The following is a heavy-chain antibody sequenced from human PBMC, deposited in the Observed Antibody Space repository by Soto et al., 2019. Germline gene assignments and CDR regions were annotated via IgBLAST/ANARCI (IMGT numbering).Heavy chain of an antibody. V-gene: IGHV2-5*01. CDR2: FYWNDDK. CDR3: AHRPTSTDDFYFDY. Sequence: QITLTESGPTLVTPTQTLTLTCSFSGFSLTTSGVAVGWFRQPPGKAPEWLALFYWNDDKRYNPSLRSRLTVTGDSSKTQVVLTLANVDPVDSGTYYCAHRPTSTDDFYFDYWGQGTLVTVSS. CDR1: GFSLTTSGVA. J-gene: IGHJ4*02. D-gene: IGHD2-21*02.